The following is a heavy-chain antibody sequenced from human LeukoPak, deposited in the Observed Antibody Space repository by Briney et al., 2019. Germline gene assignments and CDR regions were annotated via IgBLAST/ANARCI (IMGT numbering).Heavy chain of an antibody. J-gene: IGHJ3*02. D-gene: IGHD5-24*01. CDR1: GDSISSYY. CDR3: ARHVTISGPYDASDI. Sequence: ETLSLTSTVSGDSISSYYWSWIRLPPGKGLEWIGYIYYSGGTDYNPSLKSRVTISVDTSKNQFSLKLRSVTAADTAVYYCARHVTISGPYDASDIWGQGTMVTVSP. V-gene: IGHV4-59*08. CDR2: IYYSGGT.